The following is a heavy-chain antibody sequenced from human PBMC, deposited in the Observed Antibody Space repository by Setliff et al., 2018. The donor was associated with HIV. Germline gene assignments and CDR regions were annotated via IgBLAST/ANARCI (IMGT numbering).Heavy chain of an antibody. Sequence: SETLSLTCAVYGGSLSDYYWSWIRQSPGKGLEWIGEIHHSGSTNYNPSLKSRVTISVDTSKNQFSLKLSSVTAADTAVYFCATLRWLRSKHSDYWGQGTLVTVSS. D-gene: IGHD5-12*01. CDR1: GGSLSDYY. CDR3: ATLRWLRSKHSDY. CDR2: IHHSGST. J-gene: IGHJ4*01. V-gene: IGHV4-34*01.